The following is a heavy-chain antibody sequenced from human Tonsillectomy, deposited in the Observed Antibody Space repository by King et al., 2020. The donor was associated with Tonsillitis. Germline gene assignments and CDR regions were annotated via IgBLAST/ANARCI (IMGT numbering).Heavy chain of an antibody. CDR1: GGSISSGGYF. J-gene: IGHJ6*02. V-gene: IGHV4-31*03. Sequence: VQLQESGPGLVKPSQTLSLTCTGSGGSISSGGYFWSWIRQHPGKGLKWIGYIYYSGNTYYNPSLKSRVPISADTSKNQLSLKLSSVTAADTAVYYCARGESHYGMDVWGQGTTVTVSS. CDR2: IYYSGNT. CDR3: ARGESHYGMDV.